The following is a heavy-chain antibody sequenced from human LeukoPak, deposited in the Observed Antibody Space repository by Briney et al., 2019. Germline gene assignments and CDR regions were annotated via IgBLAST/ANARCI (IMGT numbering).Heavy chain of an antibody. Sequence: SETLSFTCTVSGGSISSYYWSWIRQPPGKGLEWIGYIYYSGSTNYNPSLKSRVTISVDTSKNQFSLKLSSVTAADTAVYYCARGSIVGATTLDYWGQGTLVTVSS. J-gene: IGHJ4*02. V-gene: IGHV4-59*01. CDR1: GGSISSYY. CDR3: ARGSIVGATTLDY. CDR2: IYYSGST. D-gene: IGHD1-26*01.